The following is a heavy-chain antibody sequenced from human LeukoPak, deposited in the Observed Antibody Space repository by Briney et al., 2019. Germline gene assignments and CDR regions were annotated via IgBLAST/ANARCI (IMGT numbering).Heavy chain of an antibody. V-gene: IGHV3-33*06. Sequence: GGSLRLSCAASGFTFSSYGMHWVRQAPGKGLEWVAVIWYDGSNKYYADSVKGRFTISRDNSKNTLYLQMNSLRAEDTAVYYCAKDFEITFGGASGPSTWGQGTMVTVPS. J-gene: IGHJ3*01. D-gene: IGHD3-16*01. CDR1: GFTFSSYG. CDR3: AKDFEITFGGASGPST. CDR2: IWYDGSNK.